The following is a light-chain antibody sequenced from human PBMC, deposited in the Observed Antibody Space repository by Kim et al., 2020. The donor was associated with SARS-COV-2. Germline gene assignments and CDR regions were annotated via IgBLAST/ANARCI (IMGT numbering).Light chain of an antibody. J-gene: IGKJ4*01. CDR2: AAS. CDR3: QQLHSYPRT. V-gene: IGKV1-9*01. Sequence: DIQLTQSPSFLSASVGDRVTITCRASQGVSSYLAWYQQKPGKAPNLLISAASTLQSGVPLRFGGSGSGTEFTLTISSLQPEDFATYYCQQLHSYPRTFGGGTKVDIK. CDR1: QGVSSY.